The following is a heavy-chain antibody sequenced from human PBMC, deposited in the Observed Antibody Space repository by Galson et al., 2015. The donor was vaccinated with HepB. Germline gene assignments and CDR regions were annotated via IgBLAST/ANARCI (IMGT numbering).Heavy chain of an antibody. CDR3: ARLGDRGHSGSGSMDY. CDR1: GYSFTGYW. CDR2: IHPSDSDT. V-gene: IGHV5-51*03. J-gene: IGHJ4*02. Sequence: QSGAEVKKPGESLKISCKGSGYSFTGYWIGWVRQMPGKGLEWMGIIHPSDSDTRHSPSFEGQVTISADESISTTYLHWSTLKASDSAMYYCARLGDRGHSGSGSMDYWGQGALVTVSP. D-gene: IGHD3-10*01.